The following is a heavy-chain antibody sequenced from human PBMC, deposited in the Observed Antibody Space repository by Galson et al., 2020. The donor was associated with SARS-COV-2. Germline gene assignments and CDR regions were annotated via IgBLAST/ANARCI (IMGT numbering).Heavy chain of an antibody. CDR3: ARAATIAVAGTFWFDP. J-gene: IGHJ5*02. Sequence: ETSETLSLTCAVYGGSSSGYYWSWIRQPAGKGLEWIGEISHSGSTNYNPSLKSRVTISVDTSKNQFSLKLSSVTAADTAVYYCARAATIAVAGTFWFDPWGQGTLVTVSS. V-gene: IGHV4-34*01. CDR1: GGSSSGYY. CDR2: ISHSGST. D-gene: IGHD6-19*01.